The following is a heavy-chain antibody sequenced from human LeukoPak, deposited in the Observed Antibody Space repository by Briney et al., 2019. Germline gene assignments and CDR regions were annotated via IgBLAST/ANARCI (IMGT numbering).Heavy chain of an antibody. CDR2: ISVYNGQT. Sequence: GASVKVSCKASGYTFTSYGINWVRQAPGQGLEWMGWISVYNGQTNYAHKFQGRVTMTTDTSTRTVYMELRSLRSDDTAVYYCARVSGWELQHFYFDHWGQGNLVTVSA. V-gene: IGHV1-18*01. J-gene: IGHJ4*03. CDR3: ARVSGWELQHFYFDH. D-gene: IGHD1-26*01. CDR1: GYTFTSYG.